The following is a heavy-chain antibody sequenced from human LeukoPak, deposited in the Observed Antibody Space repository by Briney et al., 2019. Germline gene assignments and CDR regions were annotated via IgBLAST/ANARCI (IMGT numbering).Heavy chain of an antibody. CDR2: ISSSSSYI. CDR1: GFTFSSYS. J-gene: IGHJ1*01. V-gene: IGHV3-21*01. CDR3: AGNCYGGNLPCYFQH. D-gene: IGHD4-23*01. Sequence: GGSLRLSCAASGFTFSSYSMNWVRQAPGKGLEWVSSISSSSSYIYYADSVKGRFTISRDNAKNSLYLQMNSLRAEDTAVYYCAGNCYGGNLPCYFQHWGQGTLVTVSS.